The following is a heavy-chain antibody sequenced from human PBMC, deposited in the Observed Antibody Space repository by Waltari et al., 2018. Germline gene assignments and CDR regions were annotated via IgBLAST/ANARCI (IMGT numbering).Heavy chain of an antibody. CDR1: GSRFTESY. Sequence: QVQLVPSRAAVKKTGASVKDSCKSSGSRFTESYINWVRQAPGQGSEWVGWINPYTGDTKCAQKCQGRVTMTRDTSISTAYMEMTGLISDDTAVYFCAKDGLYYFDYWGQGTLVTVPS. CDR2: INPYTGDT. V-gene: IGHV1-2*02. CDR3: AKDGLYYFDY. J-gene: IGHJ4*01.